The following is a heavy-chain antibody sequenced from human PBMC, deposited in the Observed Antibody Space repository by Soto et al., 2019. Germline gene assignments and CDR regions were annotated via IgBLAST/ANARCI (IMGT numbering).Heavy chain of an antibody. CDR3: ARELPVDYDFWSGPKIYYGMDV. D-gene: IGHD3-3*01. J-gene: IGHJ6*02. CDR2: IYYSGST. CDR1: GGSISSGDYY. Sequence: SETLSLTCTVSGGSISSGDYYWSWIRQPPGKGLEWIGYIYYSGSTYYNPSLKSRVTISVDTSKNQFSLKLSSVTAADTAVYYCARELPVDYDFWSGPKIYYGMDVWGQGTTVTVSS. V-gene: IGHV4-30-4*01.